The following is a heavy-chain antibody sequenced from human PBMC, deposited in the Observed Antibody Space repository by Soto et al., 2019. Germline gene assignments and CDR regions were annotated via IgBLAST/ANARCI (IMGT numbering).Heavy chain of an antibody. CDR1: GGTFSSYA. Sequence: SVKVSCKASGGTFSSYAISWVRQAPGQGLEWMGGTIPIFGTANCAQKFQGRVTITADESTSTAYMELSSLRSEDTAVYYCARELELGHFDYWGQGTLVTVSS. D-gene: IGHD1-7*01. CDR2: TIPIFGTA. V-gene: IGHV1-69*13. J-gene: IGHJ4*02. CDR3: ARELELGHFDY.